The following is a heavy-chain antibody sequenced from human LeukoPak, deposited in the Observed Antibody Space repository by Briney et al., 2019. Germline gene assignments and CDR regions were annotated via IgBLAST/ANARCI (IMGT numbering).Heavy chain of an antibody. D-gene: IGHD6-19*01. CDR2: IYSGSST. Sequence: TGGSLRLSCVASGFTVSSNYMSWVRQAPGKGLEWVSVIYSGSSTYYAESVKGRFTISRNTSKNTQYLQMNSLRADDTAVYYCARDRSSGWYVYDYWGQGTLVTVSS. V-gene: IGHV3-53*01. CDR1: GFTVSSNY. CDR3: ARDRSSGWYVYDY. J-gene: IGHJ4*02.